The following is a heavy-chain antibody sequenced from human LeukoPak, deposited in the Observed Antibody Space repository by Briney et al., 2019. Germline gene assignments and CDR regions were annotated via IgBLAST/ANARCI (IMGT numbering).Heavy chain of an antibody. V-gene: IGHV1-46*01. CDR3: ARAGYYGSGEEGYYYYYMGV. J-gene: IGHJ6*03. Sequence: ASVKVSCKASGYTFTSYYMHWVRQAPGQGLEWMGIINPSGGSTSYAQKFQGRVTMTRDTSTSTVHMELSSLRSEDTAVYYCARAGYYGSGEEGYYYYYMGVWGKGTTVTVSS. CDR1: GYTFTSYY. D-gene: IGHD3-10*01. CDR2: INPSGGST.